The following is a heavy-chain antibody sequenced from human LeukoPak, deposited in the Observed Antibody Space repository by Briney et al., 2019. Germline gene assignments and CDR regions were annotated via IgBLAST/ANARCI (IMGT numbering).Heavy chain of an antibody. CDR3: AREGDFDY. J-gene: IGHJ4*02. CDR2: ISSSGDYR. Sequence: GGSLRLSCEASGFTFSRYSMTWVRQAPGKGLEWVSSISSSGDYRYYADTLRGRFTISRDSAKNALYLQMNGLRAEDTAVYYCAREGDFDYWGQGTLVTVSS. CDR1: GFTFSRYS. V-gene: IGHV3-21*01. D-gene: IGHD3-16*01.